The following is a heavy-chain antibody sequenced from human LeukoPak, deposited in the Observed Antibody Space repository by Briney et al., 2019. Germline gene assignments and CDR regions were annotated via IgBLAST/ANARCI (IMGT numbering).Heavy chain of an antibody. D-gene: IGHD3-10*01. Sequence: GALRLSCAASGFTFSSYGMHWVRQAPGKGLEWVAVIWYDGSNKYYADSVKGRFTISRDNSKNTLYLQMNSLRAEDTTVYYCARVHHSGGFDYWGQGTLVTVSS. V-gene: IGHV3-33*01. J-gene: IGHJ4*02. CDR2: IWYDGSNK. CDR1: GFTFSSYG. CDR3: ARVHHSGGFDY.